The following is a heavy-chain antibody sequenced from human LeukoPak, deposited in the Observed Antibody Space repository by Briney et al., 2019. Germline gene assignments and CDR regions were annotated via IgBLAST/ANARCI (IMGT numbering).Heavy chain of an antibody. CDR3: AKDRSVVVPAAADY. CDR2: IGATGGST. J-gene: IGHJ4*02. V-gene: IGHV3-23*01. CDR1: GFAFSSYA. D-gene: IGHD2-2*01. Sequence: VGSLRLSCAASGFAFSSYAMNWVRQAPGKGLEWLSGIGATGGSTFYADSVKGRFTISRDNSKNTLYLQMNSLRAEDTAFYYCAKDRSVVVPAAADYWGQGTVVTVSS.